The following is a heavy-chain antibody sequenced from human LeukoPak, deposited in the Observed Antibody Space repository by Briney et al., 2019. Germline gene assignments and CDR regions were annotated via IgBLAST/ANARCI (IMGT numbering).Heavy chain of an antibody. D-gene: IGHD2-2*01. V-gene: IGHV4-59*01. CDR3: ARDTGYCSSTSCSRYYYGMDV. J-gene: IGHJ6*04. CDR2: IYYSGST. CDR1: GGSISGYY. Sequence: PSETLSLTCTVSGGSISGYYWSWIRQPPGKGLEWIGYIYYSGSTNYNPSLKSRVTISVDTSKNQFSLKLSSVTAADTAVYYCARDTGYCSSTSCSRYYYGMDVWGKGSTVTVSS.